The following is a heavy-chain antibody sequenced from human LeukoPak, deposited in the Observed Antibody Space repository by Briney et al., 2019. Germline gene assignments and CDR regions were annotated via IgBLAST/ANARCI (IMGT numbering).Heavy chain of an antibody. V-gene: IGHV4-39*01. J-gene: IGHJ6*02. CDR3: AKIVAAAGLYYYYYGMDV. Sequence: PSETLSLTCTVSGGSISSSSYYWGGIRQPPGKGLEGIGSIYYSGSTFYNPSLKSRVTISVDTSKNQFSLKLSSVTAADTAVYYCAKIVAAAGLYYYYYGMDVWGQGTTVTVSS. CDR1: GGSISSSSYY. CDR2: IYYSGST. D-gene: IGHD6-13*01.